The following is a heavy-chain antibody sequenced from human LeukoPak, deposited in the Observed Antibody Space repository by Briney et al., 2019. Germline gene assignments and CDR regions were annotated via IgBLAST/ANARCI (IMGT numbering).Heavy chain of an antibody. J-gene: IGHJ4*02. Sequence: PSETLSLTCTVSGGSISSYYWSWIRQPPGKGLEWIGYIYYSGSTNYNPSLKSRVTISVDTSKNQFSLKLSSVTAADTAAYYCARDSVDTAMEHYFDYWGQGTLVTVSS. D-gene: IGHD5-18*01. CDR2: IYYSGST. CDR1: GGSISSYY. CDR3: ARDSVDTAMEHYFDY. V-gene: IGHV4-59*01.